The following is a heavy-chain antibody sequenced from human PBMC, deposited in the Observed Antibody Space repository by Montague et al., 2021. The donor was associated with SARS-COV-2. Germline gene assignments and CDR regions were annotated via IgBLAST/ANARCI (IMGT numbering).Heavy chain of an antibody. CDR3: ARDSGGSSPEDWLGFDP. CDR1: GGSISSYY. V-gene: IGHV4-59*01. D-gene: IGHD2-15*01. Sequence: SETLSLTCTVSGGSISSYYWSWIRQPPGKGLEWIGYIYYSGSTNYNPSLKSRVTISVDTSKNQFSLKLSSVTAADTDVYYCARDSGGSSPEDWLGFDPWGQGTLVTVSS. CDR2: IYYSGST. J-gene: IGHJ5*02.